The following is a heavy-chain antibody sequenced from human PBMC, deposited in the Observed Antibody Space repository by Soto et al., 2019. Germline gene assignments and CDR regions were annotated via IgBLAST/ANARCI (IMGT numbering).Heavy chain of an antibody. CDR2: ISGSGGST. D-gene: IGHD5-12*01. CDR1: GFTFSSYA. J-gene: IGHJ4*02. V-gene: IGHV3-23*01. CDR3: AKAPSGSGYDFGIDY. Sequence: GGSLRLSCAASGFTFSSYAMSWVRQAPGKGLEWVSAISGSGGSTYYTDSVKGRFTISRDNSKNTLYLQMNSLRAEDTAVYYCAKAPSGSGYDFGIDYWGQGTLVTVSS.